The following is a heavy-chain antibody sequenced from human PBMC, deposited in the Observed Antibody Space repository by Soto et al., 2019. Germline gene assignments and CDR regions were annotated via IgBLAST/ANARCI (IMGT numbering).Heavy chain of an antibody. CDR2: IWYDGSNK. V-gene: IGHV3-33*01. Sequence: QVQLVESGGGVVQPGRSLRLSCAASGFTFSSYGMHWVRQAPGKGLEWVAVIWYDGSNKYYADSVKGRFTISRDNSKNTLYLQMNSLRAEDTAVYYCARAMDTVTLYGMDVWGQGTTVTVSS. CDR1: GFTFSSYG. CDR3: ARAMDTVTLYGMDV. J-gene: IGHJ6*02. D-gene: IGHD4-17*01.